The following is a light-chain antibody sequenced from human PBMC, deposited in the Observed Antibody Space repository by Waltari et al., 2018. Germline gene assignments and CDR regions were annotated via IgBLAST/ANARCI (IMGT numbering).Light chain of an antibody. J-gene: IGLJ2*01. CDR2: RAD. Sequence: QSVLTQPPSVSGAPGQSVTISCTGSSSNIGAGYDVHWYQQIPGSAPKVLIYRADNPPSGVPGRVSGSKSGTSASLSVTGLHVEDEADYFCQSFDRDLNAVLFGGGTKLTVL. CDR1: SSNIGAGYD. V-gene: IGLV1-40*01. CDR3: QSFDRDLNAVL.